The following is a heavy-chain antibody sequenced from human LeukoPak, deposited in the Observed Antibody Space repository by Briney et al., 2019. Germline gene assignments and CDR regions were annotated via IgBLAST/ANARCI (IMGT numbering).Heavy chain of an antibody. J-gene: IGHJ4*01. CDR1: GLSVNSNY. V-gene: IGHV3-53*01. CDR2: IYSAGNT. Sequence: PGGSLRLSCAASGLSVNSNYMSWVRQAPGKGLEWVSAIYSAGNTYYADSVEGRFTISRDNSKNTLYLQMNSLRAGDTAVYYCASSYCGGTLCYDHYWGHGTLVTVSS. D-gene: IGHD2-21*01. CDR3: ASSYCGGTLCYDHY.